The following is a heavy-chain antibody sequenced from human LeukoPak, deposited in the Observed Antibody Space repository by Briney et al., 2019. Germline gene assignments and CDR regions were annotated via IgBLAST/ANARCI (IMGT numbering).Heavy chain of an antibody. D-gene: IGHD3-22*01. CDR3: ARHVYYYDSSGHYYYYMDV. V-gene: IGHV5-51*01. CDR2: FYPGDSDT. J-gene: IGHJ6*03. CDR1: GYTFSSYW. Sequence: PGESLKISCKGSGYTFSSYWIGWVRQMPGKGLEWMGIFYPGDSDTRYSPSFQGQVTISADKSISTAYLQWSSLKASDTAMYYCARHVYYYDSSGHYYYYMDVWGKGTMVTVSS.